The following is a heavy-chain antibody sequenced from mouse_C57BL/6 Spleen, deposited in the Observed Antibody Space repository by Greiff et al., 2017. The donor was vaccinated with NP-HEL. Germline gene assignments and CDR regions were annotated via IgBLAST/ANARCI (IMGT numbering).Heavy chain of an antibody. CDR2: LNYDGSST. CDR3: ARDRNYGSSSFWYFDV. J-gene: IGHJ1*03. D-gene: IGHD1-1*01. Sequence: EVKLVESEGGLVQPGSSMKLSCTASGFTFSDYYMAWVRQVPEKGLEWVANLNYDGSSTYYLDSLKSRFIISRDNAKNILYLQMSSLKADDTATYYCARDRNYGSSSFWYFDVWGTGTTVTVSS. CDR1: GFTFSDYY. V-gene: IGHV5-16*01.